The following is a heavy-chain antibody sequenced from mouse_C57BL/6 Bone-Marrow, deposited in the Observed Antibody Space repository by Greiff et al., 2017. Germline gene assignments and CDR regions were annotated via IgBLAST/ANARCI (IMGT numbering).Heavy chain of an antibody. J-gene: IGHJ4*01. CDR1: GYTFTDYN. D-gene: IGHD2-3*01. V-gene: IGHV1-22*01. Sequence: VQLQQSGPELVKPGASVKMSCKASGYTFTDYNMHWVKQSHGKSLEWIGYINPNNGGTSYNQKFKGKATLTVNKSSSTAYMGLRSLTSEDSAVYYCARNCFYFYYAMDYGGQGTSVTVSS. CDR2: INPNNGGT. CDR3: ARNCFYFYYAMDY.